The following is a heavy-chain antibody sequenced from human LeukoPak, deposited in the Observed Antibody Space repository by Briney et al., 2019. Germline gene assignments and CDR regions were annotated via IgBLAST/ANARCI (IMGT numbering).Heavy chain of an antibody. Sequence: PSETLSLTCAVYGGSFSGYYWSWNRQPPGKGLEWIGEINHSGSTNYNPSLKSRVTISVDTSKNQFSLKLSSVTAADTAVYYCASLRPRITIFGVVTKAYYYYGMDVWGQGTTVTVSS. CDR2: INHSGST. CDR3: ASLRPRITIFGVVTKAYYYYGMDV. CDR1: GGSFSGYY. D-gene: IGHD3-3*01. V-gene: IGHV4-34*01. J-gene: IGHJ6*02.